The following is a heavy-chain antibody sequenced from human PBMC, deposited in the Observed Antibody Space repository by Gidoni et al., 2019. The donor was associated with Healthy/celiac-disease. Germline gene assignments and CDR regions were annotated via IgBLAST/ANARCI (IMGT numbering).Heavy chain of an antibody. J-gene: IGHJ3*02. CDR2: IYSGGST. V-gene: IGHV3-53*01. CDR3: ARDDAYGDHYGESGAFDI. D-gene: IGHD4-17*01. CDR1: GFTVRSNY. Sequence: EVQLVESGGGLIQPGGSLRLSCAASGFTVRSNYMSWVRQAPGKGLEWVSVIYSGGSTYYADSVKGRFTISRDNSKNTLYLQMNSLRAEDTAVYYCARDDAYGDHYGESGAFDIWGQGTMVTVSS.